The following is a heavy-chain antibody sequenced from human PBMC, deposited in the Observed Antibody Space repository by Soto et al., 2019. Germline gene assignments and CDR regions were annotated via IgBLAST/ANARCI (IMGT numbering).Heavy chain of an antibody. J-gene: IGHJ4*02. CDR3: ANGGWQWLVHIDY. D-gene: IGHD6-19*01. CDR1: GFTFSSYA. CDR2: ISGSGGST. V-gene: IGHV3-23*01. Sequence: EVQLLESGGGLVQPGGSLRLSCAASGFTFSSYAMSWVRQAPGKGLEWVSAISGSGGSTYYADSVKGRFTISRDNSKNTLYLQMNSLRAEDTAVYYCANGGWQWLVHIDYWGQGTLVTVSS.